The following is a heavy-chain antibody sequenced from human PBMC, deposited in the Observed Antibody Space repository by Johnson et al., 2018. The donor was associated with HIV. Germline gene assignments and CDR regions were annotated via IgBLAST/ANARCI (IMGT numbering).Heavy chain of an antibody. D-gene: IGHD6-6*01. CDR3: AREDSSSPAAAFDI. J-gene: IGHJ3*02. CDR2: IYSGGST. Sequence: VQLVESGGGVVQPGGSLRLSCAASGFTFSSYAMSWVRQAPGKGLEWVSVIYSGGSTYYADSVKGRFTISSDNSKNTRYLQMNSLRAEDTAVYYCAREDSSSPAAAFDIWGQGTMVTVSS. V-gene: IGHV3-66*01. CDR1: GFTFSSYA.